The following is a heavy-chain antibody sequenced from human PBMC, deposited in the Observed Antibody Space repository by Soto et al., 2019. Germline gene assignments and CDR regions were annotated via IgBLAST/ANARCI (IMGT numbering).Heavy chain of an antibody. J-gene: IGHJ4*02. V-gene: IGHV3-23*01. CDR1: GFTFSSYA. CDR2: ISGSGGST. D-gene: IGHD6-19*01. CDR3: AKDREYSSGWVLYYFDY. Sequence: GSLRLSCAASGFTFSSYAMSWVRQAPGKGLEWVSAISGSGGSTYYADSVKGRFTISRDNSKNTLYLQMNSLRAEDTAVYYCAKDREYSSGWVLYYFDYWGQGTLVTVSS.